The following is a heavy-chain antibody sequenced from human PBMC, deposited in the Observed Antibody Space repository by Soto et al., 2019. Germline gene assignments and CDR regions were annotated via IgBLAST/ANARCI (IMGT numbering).Heavy chain of an antibody. V-gene: IGHV3-7*03. J-gene: IGHJ3*02. CDR2: IKQDGSEK. CDR1: GFTFSSYW. D-gene: IGHD3-9*01. Sequence: GESLKISCAASGFTFSSYWMSWVRQAPGKGLEWVANIKQDGSEKYYVDSVKGRFTISRDNAKNSLYLQMNSLRAEDTAVYYCARTGYFDWLRPRDAVDSGGQG. CDR3: ARTGYFDWLRPRDAVDS.